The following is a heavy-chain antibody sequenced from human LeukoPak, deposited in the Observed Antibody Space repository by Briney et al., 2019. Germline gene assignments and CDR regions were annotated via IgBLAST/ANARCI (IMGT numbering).Heavy chain of an antibody. CDR3: ARDRRAGYSSSWYLLAAFDI. D-gene: IGHD6-13*01. Sequence: ASVKVSCKASGGTFSSYAISWVRQAPGQGLEWMGGIIPIFGTANYAQKFQGRVTITTDESTSTAYMELSSLRSEDTAVYHCARDRRAGYSSSWYLLAAFDIWGQGTMVTVSS. CDR2: IIPIFGTA. V-gene: IGHV1-69*05. CDR1: GGTFSSYA. J-gene: IGHJ3*02.